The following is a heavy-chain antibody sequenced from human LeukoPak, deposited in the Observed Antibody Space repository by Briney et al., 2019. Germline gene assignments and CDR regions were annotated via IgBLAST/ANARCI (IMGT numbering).Heavy chain of an antibody. Sequence: QPGGSLRLSCAASGFTFSNYWMHWVRQAPGKGLVWVSSINSDGSSTRYADSVKGRFTISRDNAENTLYLQMNSLRAEDTAMYYCGRNYDILGWGQGTLVTVSS. CDR3: GRNYDILG. V-gene: IGHV3-74*01. CDR2: INSDGSST. D-gene: IGHD3-9*01. CDR1: GFTFSNYW. J-gene: IGHJ4*02.